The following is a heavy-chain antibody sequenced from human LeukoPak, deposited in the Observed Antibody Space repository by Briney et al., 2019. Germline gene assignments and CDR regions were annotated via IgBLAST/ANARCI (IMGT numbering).Heavy chain of an antibody. CDR1: GFTFTNYA. CDR2: IGVSGGSK. V-gene: IGHV3-23*01. CDR3: AKPPRGTIPAAIPGFDY. D-gene: IGHD2-2*01. J-gene: IGHJ4*02. Sequence: GGSLRLSCAASGFTFTNYAMSWVRQAPGKGLEWVSGIGVSGGSKYYADSVKGRFTISRDNSKNTLYLQMNSLRAEDTAVYYCAKPPRGTIPAAIPGFDYWGQGTLVTVSS.